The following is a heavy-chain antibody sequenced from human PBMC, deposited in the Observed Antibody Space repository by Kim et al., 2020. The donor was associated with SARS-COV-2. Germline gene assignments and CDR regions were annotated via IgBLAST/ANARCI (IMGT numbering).Heavy chain of an antibody. D-gene: IGHD7-27*01. CDR2: YYSGAT. CDR3: ASGLGIFLDY. Sequence: YYSGATHYNPPLKSRVTISVDTSKNQFSLKLSAVTAADTAVYYCASGLGIFLDYWGQGTLVTVSS. V-gene: IGHV4-39*01. J-gene: IGHJ4*02.